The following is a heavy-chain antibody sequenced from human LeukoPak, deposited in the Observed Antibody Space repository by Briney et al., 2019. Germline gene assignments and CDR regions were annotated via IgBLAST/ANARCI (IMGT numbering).Heavy chain of an antibody. CDR2: INHSGST. V-gene: IGHV4-34*01. CDR1: GGSFSGYY. CDR3: ARHDTDCSSTSCYMGDLGFDP. Sequence: PSETLSLTCAVYGGSFSGYYWSWIRQPPGKGLEWIGEINHSGSTNYNPSLKSRVTISVDTSKNQFSLKLSSVTAADTAVYYRARHDTDCSSTSCYMGDLGFDPWGQGTLVTVSS. D-gene: IGHD2-2*02. J-gene: IGHJ5*02.